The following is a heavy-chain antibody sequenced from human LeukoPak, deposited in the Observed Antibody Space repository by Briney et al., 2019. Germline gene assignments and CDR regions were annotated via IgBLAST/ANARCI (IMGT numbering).Heavy chain of an antibody. D-gene: IGHD5-24*01. CDR1: GYTFTSYG. J-gene: IGHJ4*02. CDR2: ISAYTSNT. V-gene: IGHV1-18*01. CDR3: ARLVPEMATNEDF. Sequence: ASVKVSRKASGYTFTSYGISWVRQAPGQGLEWMGWISAYTSNTNYAQKFQGRVTMTTDTSTNTGYMELRRLRSDDTAVYYCARLVPEMATNEDFWGRGTLVTVSS.